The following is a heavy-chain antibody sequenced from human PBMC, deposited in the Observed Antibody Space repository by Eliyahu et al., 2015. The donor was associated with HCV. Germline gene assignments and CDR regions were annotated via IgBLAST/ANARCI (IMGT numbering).Heavy chain of an antibody. CDR2: ISGSWGST. V-gene: IGHV3-23*01. CDR1: GFTFSNYA. D-gene: IGHD2-2*01. CDR3: AKEACSSTSCSHFDY. J-gene: IGHJ4*02. Sequence: EVQLLESGGGLVQPGGSLRLXCAASGFTFSNYAMSWVRQAPGKGLEWVSVISGSWGSTYYADSVKGRFTISRDNPKNTLYLQMSSLRVEDTAVYYCAKEACSSTSCSHFDYWGQGTLVTVSS.